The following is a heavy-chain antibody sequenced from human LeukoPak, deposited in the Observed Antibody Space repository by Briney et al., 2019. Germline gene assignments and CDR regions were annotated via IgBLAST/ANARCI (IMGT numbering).Heavy chain of an antibody. CDR3: ARGVGGYEDY. D-gene: IGHD5-12*01. CDR1: GGSFSGYY. V-gene: IGHV4-34*01. Sequence: SETLSLTCAIYGGSFSGYYWSWIRQPPGKGLEWIGEINHSGSTNYNPSLKSRVTISVDTSKNQFSLKLSSVTAADTAVYYCARGVGGYEDYWGQGTLVTVSS. CDR2: INHSGST. J-gene: IGHJ4*02.